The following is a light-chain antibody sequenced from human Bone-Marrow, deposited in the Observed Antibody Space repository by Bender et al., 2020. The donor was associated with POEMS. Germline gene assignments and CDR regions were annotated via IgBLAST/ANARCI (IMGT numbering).Light chain of an antibody. CDR2: EVS. CDR3: SSYAGSNNPVV. J-gene: IGLJ2*01. V-gene: IGLV2-8*01. Sequence: QSALTQPPSASGSPGQSVTISCTGTSSDVGGYDYVSWYQQHPAKAPKLMIYEVSERPSGVPDRFSGSKSGNTASLTVSGLQAEDEADYFCSSYAGSNNPVVFGGGTKLTVL. CDR1: SSDVGGYDY.